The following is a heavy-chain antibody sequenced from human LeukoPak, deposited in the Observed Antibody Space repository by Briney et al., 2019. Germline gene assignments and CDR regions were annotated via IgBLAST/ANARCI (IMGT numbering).Heavy chain of an antibody. CDR1: GYTFTSYG. CDR2: ISAYNGNT. D-gene: IGHD3-3*01. V-gene: IGHV1-18*01. J-gene: IGHJ4*02. Sequence: ASVKVSCKASGYTFTSYGISWVRQAPGQGLEWMGCISAYNGNTNYAQKLQGRVTMTTDTSTSTAYMELRSLRSDDTAVYYCARYSSNYDFWSGYYGGYSDYWGQGTLVTVSS. CDR3: ARYSSNYDFWSGYYGGYSDY.